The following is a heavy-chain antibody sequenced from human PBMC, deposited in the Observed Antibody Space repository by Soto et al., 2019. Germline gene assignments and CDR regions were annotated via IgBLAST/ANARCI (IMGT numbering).Heavy chain of an antibody. Sequence: EVQLVESGGGLVQPGRSLRLSCAASGFTFDDYAMHWVRQAPGKGLEWVSGISGNSGSIGYADSVKGRFTISRDNAKNSLYLQMNSLRAEDTALYYCAKGKPGAPNWFDPWGQGTLVTVSS. CDR1: GFTFDDYA. CDR2: ISGNSGSI. D-gene: IGHD3-10*01. J-gene: IGHJ5*02. CDR3: AKGKPGAPNWFDP. V-gene: IGHV3-9*01.